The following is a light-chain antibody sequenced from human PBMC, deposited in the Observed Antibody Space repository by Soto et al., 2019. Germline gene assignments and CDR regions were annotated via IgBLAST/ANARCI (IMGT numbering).Light chain of an antibody. V-gene: IGKV1-39*01. J-gene: IGKJ2*01. CDR1: QSISSY. CDR3: QQSYSAPVT. Sequence: IQMTQSPSSLSASIGDRVTITCRASQSISSYLNWFQQKPGEAPKLLIQAASSLQSGVPSRFSGSGSGTDFTLTINSLQPEDFAVYYCQQSYSAPVTFGQGTKADIK. CDR2: AAS.